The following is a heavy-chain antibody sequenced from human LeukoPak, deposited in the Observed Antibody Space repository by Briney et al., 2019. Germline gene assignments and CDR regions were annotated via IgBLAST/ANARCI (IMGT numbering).Heavy chain of an antibody. CDR3: ARDPGRWFGELFFDY. CDR1: GGTFSSYA. J-gene: IGHJ4*02. D-gene: IGHD3-10*01. Sequence: ASVKVSRKASGGTFSSYAISWVRQAPGQGREWMGRIIPILGIANYAQKFQGRVTITADKSTSTAYMELSSLRSEHTAVYYCARDPGRWFGELFFDYWGQGTLVTVSS. CDR2: IIPILGIA. V-gene: IGHV1-69*04.